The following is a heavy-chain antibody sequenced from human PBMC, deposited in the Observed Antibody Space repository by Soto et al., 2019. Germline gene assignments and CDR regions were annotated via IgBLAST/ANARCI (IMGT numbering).Heavy chain of an antibody. Sequence: QLQLQESGPGLVKPSETLSLTCTVSGGSISSSSYYWGWIRQPPGKGLEWIGSIYYSGSTYYNPSLKSRVTISVDTSKNQFSLKLSSVIAADTAVYYCARSAETHFDYWGQGTLVTVSS. V-gene: IGHV4-39*01. CDR2: IYYSGST. J-gene: IGHJ4*02. CDR3: ARSAETHFDY. CDR1: GGSISSSSYY.